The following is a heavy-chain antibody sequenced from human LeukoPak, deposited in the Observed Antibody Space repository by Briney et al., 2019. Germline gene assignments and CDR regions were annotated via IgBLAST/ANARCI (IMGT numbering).Heavy chain of an antibody. V-gene: IGHV1-8*01. CDR3: ARGDYASGSFRYYYYMDV. D-gene: IGHD3-10*01. CDR2: MNPNSGNT. J-gene: IGHJ6*03. CDR1: GYTFTSYD. Sequence: ASVKVSCKASGYTFTSYDINWVRQATGQGLEWMGWMNPNSGNTGYAQKFQGRVTMTRNTSISTAYMELSSLRSEDTAVYYCARGDYASGSFRYYYYMDVWGKGTTVTVSS.